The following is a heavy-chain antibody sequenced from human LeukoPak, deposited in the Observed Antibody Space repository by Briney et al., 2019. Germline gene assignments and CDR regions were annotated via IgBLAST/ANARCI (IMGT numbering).Heavy chain of an antibody. CDR1: GGSISSYY. CDR3: ARLLGSTSRYRDGGHYYYYYGMDV. J-gene: IGHJ6*02. D-gene: IGHD2-2*02. V-gene: IGHV4-59*08. CDR2: IYYSGST. Sequence: SETLSLTCTVSGGSISSYYWSWIRQPPGKGLEWIGYIYYSGSTNYNPSLKSRVTISVDTSKNQFSLKLSSVTAADTAVYYCARLLGSTSRYRDGGHYYYYYGMDVWGQGTTVTVSS.